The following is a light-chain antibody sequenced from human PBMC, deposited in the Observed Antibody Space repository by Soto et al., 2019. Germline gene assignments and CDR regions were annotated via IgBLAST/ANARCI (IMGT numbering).Light chain of an antibody. J-gene: IGLJ2*01. CDR1: SSDVGGYNY. Sequence: QSARTQPASVSRSPGQSITISCTGTSSDVGGYNYVSWYQQHPGKAPKLMIYDVSNRPSGVSNRFSGSKSGNTASLTISGLQAEDETDYYCSSYTSSSLVVFGGGTKLTVL. CDR3: SSYTSSSLVV. V-gene: IGLV2-14*01. CDR2: DVS.